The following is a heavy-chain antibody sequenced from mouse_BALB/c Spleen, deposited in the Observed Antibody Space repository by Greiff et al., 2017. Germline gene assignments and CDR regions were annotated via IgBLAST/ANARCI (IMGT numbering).Heavy chain of an antibody. CDR2: IDPANGNT. V-gene: IGHV14-3*02. CDR1: GFNIKDTY. CDR3: ARCYGNYLYAMDY. Sequence: VQLQQSGAELVKPGASVKLSCTASGFNIKDTYMHWVKQRPEQGLEWIGRIDPANGNTKYDPKFQGKATITADTSSNTAYLQLSSLTSEDTAVYYCARCYGNYLYAMDYWGQGTSVTVSS. J-gene: IGHJ4*01. D-gene: IGHD2-1*01.